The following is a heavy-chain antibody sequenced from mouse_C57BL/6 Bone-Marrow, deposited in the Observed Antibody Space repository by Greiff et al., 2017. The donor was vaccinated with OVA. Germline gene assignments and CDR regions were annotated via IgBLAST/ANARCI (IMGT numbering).Heavy chain of an antibody. CDR3: ASGRWLLRYYAMDY. Sequence: EVKLMESGAELVKPGASVKLSCTASGFNIKDYYMHWVQQWTEQGLAWIGRIDPEDGETKYAPKFQGKATITADTSSNTAYLQLSSLTSEDTAVYYCASGRWLLRYYAMDYWGQGTSVTVSS. V-gene: IGHV14-2*01. J-gene: IGHJ4*01. CDR1: GFNIKDYY. CDR2: IDPEDGET. D-gene: IGHD2-3*01.